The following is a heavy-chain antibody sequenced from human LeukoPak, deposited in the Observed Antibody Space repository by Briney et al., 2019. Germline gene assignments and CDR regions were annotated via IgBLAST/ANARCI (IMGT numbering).Heavy chain of an antibody. CDR2: ICYSGST. D-gene: IGHD2-2*01. J-gene: IGHJ4*02. V-gene: IGHV4-39*07. CDR3: ASSRGGCSSTSCYDY. CDR1: GGSVSSRNCC. Sequence: SETLSLTCTVSGGSVSSRNCCWGWIRQPPGKGLEWIGSICYSGSTYYNPSLKSRVTISVDTSKNQFSLKLSSVTAADTAVYYCASSRGGCSSTSCYDYWGQGTPVTVSS.